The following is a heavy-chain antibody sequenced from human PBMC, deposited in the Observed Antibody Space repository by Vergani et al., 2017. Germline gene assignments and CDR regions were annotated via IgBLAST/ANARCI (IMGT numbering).Heavy chain of an antibody. Sequence: QVQLVESGGGVVQPGRSLRLSCAASGFTFSSYDMHWVRQAPGKGLEWVAVISYDGSNKYYADSVKGRFTISRDNSKNTLYLQMNSLRAEDTAVYYCARGSQWLVLGWFDPWGQGTLVTVSS. CDR2: ISYDGSNK. CDR3: ARGSQWLVLGWFDP. D-gene: IGHD6-19*01. V-gene: IGHV3-30-3*01. J-gene: IGHJ5*02. CDR1: GFTFSSYD.